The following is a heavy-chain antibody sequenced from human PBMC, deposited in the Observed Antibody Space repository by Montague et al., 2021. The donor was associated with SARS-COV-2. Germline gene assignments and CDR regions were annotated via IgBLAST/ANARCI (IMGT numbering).Heavy chain of an antibody. J-gene: IGHJ3*02. V-gene: IGHV4-59*01. D-gene: IGHD6-19*01. CDR3: ARGSGWMGNAFDI. Sequence: SETRSLTCTVSGGSISSYYWSWIRQPPGKGLEWIGYIYYSGCTNYNPSLKSRVTISVDTSKNQFSLKLSSVTAADTAVYYCARGSGWMGNAFDIWGQGTMGTVSS. CDR1: GGSISSYY. CDR2: IYYSGCT.